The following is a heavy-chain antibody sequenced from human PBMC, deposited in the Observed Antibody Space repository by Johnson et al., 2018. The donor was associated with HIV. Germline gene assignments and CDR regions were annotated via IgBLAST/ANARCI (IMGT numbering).Heavy chain of an antibody. Sequence: VQLVESGGGVVQPGRSLRLSCAASGFTFSSYGMHWVRQAPGKGLEWVTFMRYDGTNEYYADSVKGRFTISRDNANNTLYLQMNSLRAEDTAVYYCARDQDGGKGGLAFDIWGKGTMVTVSS. V-gene: IGHV3-33*08. J-gene: IGHJ3*02. CDR2: MRYDGTNE. CDR1: GFTFSSYG. D-gene: IGHD4-23*01. CDR3: ARDQDGGKGGLAFDI.